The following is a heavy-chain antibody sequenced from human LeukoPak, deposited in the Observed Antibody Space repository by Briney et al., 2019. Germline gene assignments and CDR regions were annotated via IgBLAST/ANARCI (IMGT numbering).Heavy chain of an antibody. J-gene: IGHJ4*02. V-gene: IGHV4-38-2*02. CDR1: GYSISSGYY. CDR2: IHHSGST. Sequence: SETLSLTCTVSGYSISSGYYWDWIRQPPGEGLEWIGSIHHSGSTYYNPSLKSRVTISVDTSKNQFSLKLSSVTAADTAVYYCAGHYYDSGGYKGPFDYWGQGTLVTVSS. CDR3: AGHYYDSGGYKGPFDY. D-gene: IGHD3-22*01.